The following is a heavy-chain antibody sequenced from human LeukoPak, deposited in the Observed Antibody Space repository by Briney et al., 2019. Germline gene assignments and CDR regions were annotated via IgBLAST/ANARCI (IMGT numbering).Heavy chain of an antibody. V-gene: IGHV3-21*01. CDR1: GFTFSSYS. CDR3: ARDVTSSSSESVY. D-gene: IGHD6-6*01. CDR2: ISSSSSYI. J-gene: IGHJ4*02. Sequence: GGSLRLSCAASGFTFSSYSMNWVRQAPGKGLEWVSSISSSSSYIYYADSVKGRFTISRDNAKNSLYLQMNSLRAEDTAVYYCARDVTSSSSESVYWGQGTLVTVSS.